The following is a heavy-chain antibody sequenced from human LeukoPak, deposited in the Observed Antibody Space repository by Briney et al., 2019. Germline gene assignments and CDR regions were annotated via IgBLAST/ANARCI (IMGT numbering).Heavy chain of an antibody. CDR3: ARGGSYLSAFDI. Sequence: GGSLRLSCAASGFTVSSGYMSWVRQAPGKGLEWVSIIYSGGSTFYADSVKGRFTISRDNSKNTLYLQMNSLRAEDTAVYYCARGGSYLSAFDIWGQGTMVTVSS. J-gene: IGHJ3*02. CDR1: GFTVSSGY. V-gene: IGHV3-53*01. CDR2: IYSGGST. D-gene: IGHD1-26*01.